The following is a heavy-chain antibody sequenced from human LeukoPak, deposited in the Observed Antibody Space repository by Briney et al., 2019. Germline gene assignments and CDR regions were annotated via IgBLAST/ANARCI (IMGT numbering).Heavy chain of an antibody. CDR1: GFTFTTYN. V-gene: IGHV1-18*01. Sequence: ASVKVSCKASGFTFTTYNINWVRQAPGQGLEWMGWISGYNGNTNYAQKLQGRVTMTTDTSTSTAYMELRSLRSDGTAVYYCASEGTIPGGDYYYYYMDVWGKGTTVTVSS. CDR3: ASEGTIPGGDYYYYYMDV. J-gene: IGHJ6*03. D-gene: IGHD2-2*02. CDR2: ISGYNGNT.